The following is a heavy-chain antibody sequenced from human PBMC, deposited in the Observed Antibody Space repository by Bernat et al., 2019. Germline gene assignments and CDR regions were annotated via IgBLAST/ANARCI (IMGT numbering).Heavy chain of an antibody. CDR2: IYWDDDK. Sequence: QITLKESGPTLVKPTQTLTLTCTFSGFSLSTSGVGVGWIRQPPGKALEWLALIYWDDDKRYSPSLKSRLTITKDTSKNQVVLTMTNMDPVDTDTYYCANRSDVVVDAQFDYWGQGTLVTVSS. CDR1: GFSLSTSGVG. J-gene: IGHJ4*02. V-gene: IGHV2-5*02. CDR3: ANRSDVVVDAQFDY. D-gene: IGHD2-15*01.